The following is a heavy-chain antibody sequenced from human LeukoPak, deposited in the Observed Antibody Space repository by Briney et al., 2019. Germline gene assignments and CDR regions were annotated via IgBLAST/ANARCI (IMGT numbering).Heavy chain of an antibody. CDR2: ITSNGGGT. J-gene: IGHJ4*02. CDR1: VFTFSSYA. Sequence: GESLKISCAASVFTFSSYAMHWVRQAPGKGLEYVSAITSNGGGTYYANSVKGRFTVSRDNSKNTLFLQMGSLRAEDTAVYYCARGRSSGWHDFDYWGQGTLVTVSS. CDR3: ARGRSSGWHDFDY. D-gene: IGHD6-19*01. V-gene: IGHV3-64*01.